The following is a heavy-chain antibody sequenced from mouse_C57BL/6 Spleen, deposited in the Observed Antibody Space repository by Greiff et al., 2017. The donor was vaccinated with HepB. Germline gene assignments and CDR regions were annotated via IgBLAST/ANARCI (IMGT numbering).Heavy chain of an antibody. J-gene: IGHJ2*01. CDR1: GYAFSSYW. CDR3: ARSPLTTVVPFDY. Sequence: VQLQQSGAELVKPGASVKISCKASGYAFSSYWMNWVKQRPGKGLEWIGQIYPGDGDTNYNGKFKGKATLTADKSSSTAYMQLSSLTSEDSAVYFCARSPLTTVVPFDYWGQGTTLTVSS. D-gene: IGHD1-1*01. V-gene: IGHV1-80*01. CDR2: IYPGDGDT.